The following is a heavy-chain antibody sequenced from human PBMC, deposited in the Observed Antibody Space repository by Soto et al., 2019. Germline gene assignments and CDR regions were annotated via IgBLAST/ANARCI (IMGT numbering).Heavy chain of an antibody. J-gene: IGHJ6*02. D-gene: IGHD6-6*01. CDR2: IDPSDSYT. V-gene: IGHV5-10-1*01. CDR3: ARFRYSSSLDGMDV. Sequence: GESLKISCKGSGYSFTSYWISWVRQMPGKGLEWMGRIDPSDSYTNYSPSFQGHVTISADKSISTAYLQWSSLKASDTAMYYCARFRYSSSLDGMDVWGQGTTVTRLL. CDR1: GYSFTSYW.